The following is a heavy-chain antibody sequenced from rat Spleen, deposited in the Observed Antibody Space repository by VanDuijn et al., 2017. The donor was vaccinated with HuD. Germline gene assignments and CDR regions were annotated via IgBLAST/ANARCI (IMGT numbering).Heavy chain of an antibody. J-gene: IGHJ2*01. CDR2: ITNTGGST. CDR1: GFTFSDYH. CDR3: AGGYTDY. D-gene: IGHD1-11*01. V-gene: IGHV5-31*01. Sequence: EVQLVESGGGLVQPGRSLKLSCAASGFTFSDYHMAWVRQAPGKGLEWVASITNTGGSTYYPDSVKGRFTISRDNAKSTLYLQMNSLRSEDTATYYCAGGYTDYWGQGVMVTVSS.